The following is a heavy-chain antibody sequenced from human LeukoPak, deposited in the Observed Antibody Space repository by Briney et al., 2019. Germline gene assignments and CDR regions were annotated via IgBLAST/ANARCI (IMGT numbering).Heavy chain of an antibody. Sequence: PSETLSLTCTVSGGSISSGGYYWSWIRQHPGKGLEWIGYIYYSGSTYYNPSLKSRVTISVDTSKNQFSLKLSPVTAADTAVYYCARGFLEWFESRRYYYGMDVWGQGTTVTVSS. CDR2: IYYSGST. V-gene: IGHV4-31*03. D-gene: IGHD3-3*01. CDR3: ARGFLEWFESRRYYYGMDV. CDR1: GGSISSGGYY. J-gene: IGHJ6*02.